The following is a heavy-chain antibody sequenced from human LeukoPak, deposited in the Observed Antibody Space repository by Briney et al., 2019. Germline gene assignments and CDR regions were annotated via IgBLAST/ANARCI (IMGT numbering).Heavy chain of an antibody. J-gene: IGHJ4*02. V-gene: IGHV3-7*01. CDR2: IKQDGSEK. Sequence: GGSLRLSCAASGFTFSSYGMHWVRQAPGKGLEWVANIKQDGSEKYYVDSVKGRFTISRDNAKNSLYLQMNSLRAEDTAVYYCARDEGSSENWNYAQYWGQGTLVTVSS. D-gene: IGHD1-7*01. CDR3: ARDEGSSENWNYAQY. CDR1: GFTFSSYG.